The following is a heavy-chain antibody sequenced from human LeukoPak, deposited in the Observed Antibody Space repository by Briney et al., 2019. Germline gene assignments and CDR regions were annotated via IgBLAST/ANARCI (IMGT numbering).Heavy chain of an antibody. Sequence: GGSLRLSCAASGFTFSSYAMSWVRQAPGKGLEWVSAISGSGGSTYYADSVKGRFTISRDNSKNTLYLQMNSLRAEDTAVYYCAKPLLDYGDYCYYGMDVWGQGTTVTVSS. CDR1: GFTFSSYA. J-gene: IGHJ6*02. V-gene: IGHV3-23*01. CDR2: ISGSGGST. CDR3: AKPLLDYGDYCYYGMDV. D-gene: IGHD4-17*01.